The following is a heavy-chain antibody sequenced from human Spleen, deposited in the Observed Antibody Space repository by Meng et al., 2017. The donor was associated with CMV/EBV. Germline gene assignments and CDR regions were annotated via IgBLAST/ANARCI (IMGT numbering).Heavy chain of an antibody. CDR3: AKAPGATTVTAFSNYFDF. CDR1: GFTFDDYA. Sequence: SLKISCAASGFTFDDYAMHWVRQAPGKGLEWVSGISWNSGSIGYADSVKGRFTISRDNAKNSLYLQMNSLRPEDTALYFCAKAPGATTVTAFSNYFDFWGRGTLVTVSS. V-gene: IGHV3-9*01. D-gene: IGHD4-17*01. CDR2: ISWNSGSI. J-gene: IGHJ4*02.